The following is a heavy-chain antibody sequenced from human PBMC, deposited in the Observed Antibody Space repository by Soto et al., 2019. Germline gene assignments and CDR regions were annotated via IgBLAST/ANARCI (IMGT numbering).Heavy chain of an antibody. CDR1: GGSISGYY. J-gene: IGHJ6*02. D-gene: IGHD1-1*01. CDR2: IFYRGNT. Sequence: SETLSLTCTVYGGSISGYYWSWIRQPPGKGLEWIGYIFYRGNTLYNPSLQSRVTISVDTSKNQFFLGLTSVTAADTAVYYCTRHAIIPKLQYGMDVWGQGASVTVSS. V-gene: IGHV4-59*01. CDR3: TRHAIIPKLQYGMDV.